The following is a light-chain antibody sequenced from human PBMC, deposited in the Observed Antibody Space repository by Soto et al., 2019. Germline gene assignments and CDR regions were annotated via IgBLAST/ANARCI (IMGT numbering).Light chain of an antibody. CDR2: GAS. J-gene: IGKJ1*01. CDR3: RQSST. Sequence: EIVLTQSPGTLSLSPGERATLSCRASQSVSSSYLAWYQQKPGQAPRLLIYGASSRATGIPDRFSGSGSGTDFTLTTSRLELEEFAVYYCRQSSTFGQGTKVEIK. CDR1: QSVSSSY. V-gene: IGKV3-20*01.